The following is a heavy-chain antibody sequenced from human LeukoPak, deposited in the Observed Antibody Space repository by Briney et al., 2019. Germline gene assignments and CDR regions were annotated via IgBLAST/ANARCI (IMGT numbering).Heavy chain of an antibody. D-gene: IGHD1-26*01. CDR2: INPNSGDT. CDR1: GYTLTGYH. J-gene: IGHJ4*02. V-gene: IGHV1-2*02. CDR3: ARVRVGASRDFDY. Sequence: GASVKVSCKASGYTLTGYHMHWVRQAPGQGLEWMGWINPNSGDTNYAQKFQGRGTMTRDTSISTAYMEVSRLRSDDTAVYYCARVRVGASRDFDYWGQGTLVTVSS.